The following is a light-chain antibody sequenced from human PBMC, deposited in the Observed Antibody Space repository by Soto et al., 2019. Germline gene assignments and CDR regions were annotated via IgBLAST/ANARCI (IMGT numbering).Light chain of an antibody. CDR2: DTS. CDR1: QTLSNSF. Sequence: EIVLTQSPGTLSLSQGERATLSCRASQTLSNSFIAWYQQKPGQAPRLLIYDTSSRATGVPDRYSASGSGTDFTLTISRLEPEDFAVFFCQQYGTSEIIFGQGRRLEIK. CDR3: QQYGTSEII. J-gene: IGKJ5*01. V-gene: IGKV3-20*01.